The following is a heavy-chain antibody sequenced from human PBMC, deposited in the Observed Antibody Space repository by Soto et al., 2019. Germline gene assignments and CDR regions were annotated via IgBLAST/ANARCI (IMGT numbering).Heavy chain of an antibody. CDR3: GREVNDYGDNGQREYRRFDY. Sequence: ASVKVSCKASGYTFTSYGISWVRQAPGQGLEWMGWISAYNGNTNYAQKLQGRVTMTTDESTSTAYMELRSLRSEDTAVYYCGREVNDYGDNGQREYRRFDYWGQGTLVTVSS. CDR1: GYTFTSYG. J-gene: IGHJ4*02. D-gene: IGHD4-17*01. CDR2: ISAYNGNT. V-gene: IGHV1-18*01.